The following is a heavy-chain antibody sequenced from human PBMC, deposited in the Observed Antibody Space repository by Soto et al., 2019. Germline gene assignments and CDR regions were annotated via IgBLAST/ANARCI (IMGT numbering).Heavy chain of an antibody. J-gene: IGHJ4*02. Sequence: GESLKISCKGSGYSFTSYWIGWVRQMPGKGLEWMGIIYPGDSDTRYSPSFQGQVTTSADKSISTAYLQWSSLKASDTAMYYCARHLAYGGTRPRYYFDYWGQGTLVTVSS. CDR1: GYSFTSYW. CDR2: IYPGDSDT. V-gene: IGHV5-51*01. CDR3: ARHLAYGGTRPRYYFDY. D-gene: IGHD2-21*01.